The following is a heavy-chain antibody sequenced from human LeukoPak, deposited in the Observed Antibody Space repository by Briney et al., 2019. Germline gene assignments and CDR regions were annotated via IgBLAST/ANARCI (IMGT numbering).Heavy chain of an antibody. J-gene: IGHJ6*03. Sequence: ASVTVSCKASGYTFTSYGISWVRQAPGQGLEWMGWINPNSGGTNYAQKFQGRVTITADKSTSTAYMELSSLISEDTAVYYCASKLYCSSTSCQRRYYYYYYMDVWGKGTTVTVSS. CDR3: ASKLYCSSTSCQRRYYYYYYMDV. CDR1: GYTFTSYG. D-gene: IGHD2-2*01. CDR2: INPNSGGT. V-gene: IGHV1-18*01.